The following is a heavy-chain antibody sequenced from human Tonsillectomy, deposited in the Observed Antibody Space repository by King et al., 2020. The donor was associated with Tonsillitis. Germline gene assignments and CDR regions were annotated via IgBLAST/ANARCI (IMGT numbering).Heavy chain of an antibody. CDR1: GFTFSSYW. D-gene: IGHD5-24*01. CDR3: AREGDGYNSAYWYFDL. Sequence: VQLVESGGGLVQPGGSLRLSCAASGFTFSSYWMSWVRQAPGKGLEWVANIKQDGSEKYYVDSVKGRFTISRDNAKNSLYLQMNSLRAEDTAVYYCAREGDGYNSAYWYFDLWGRGTLVTVSS. J-gene: IGHJ2*01. V-gene: IGHV3-7*01. CDR2: IKQDGSEK.